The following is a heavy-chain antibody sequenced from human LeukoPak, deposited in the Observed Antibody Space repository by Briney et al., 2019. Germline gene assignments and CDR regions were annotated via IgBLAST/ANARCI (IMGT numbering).Heavy chain of an antibody. CDR3: ARADCSSSTCYLRSSWFDP. CDR2: MWSRSTFI. CDR1: GFSLSSYD. Sequence: GGSLRLSCAASGFSLSSYDMNWVRQAPGKGLEWVSSMWSRSTFIYYTYSVKGRFTISRDNAKNSLYLQMNSLSAEDTAVYYCARADCSSSTCYLRSSWFDPWGQGTLVSVSS. J-gene: IGHJ5*02. D-gene: IGHD2/OR15-2a*01. V-gene: IGHV3-21*01.